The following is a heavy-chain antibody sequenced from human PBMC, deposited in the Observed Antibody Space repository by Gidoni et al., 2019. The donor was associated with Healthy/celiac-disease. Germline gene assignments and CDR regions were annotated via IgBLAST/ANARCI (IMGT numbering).Heavy chain of an antibody. V-gene: IGHV3-53*01. CDR1: GFTVSSYY. J-gene: IGHJ4*02. CDR2: IYSGGST. D-gene: IGHD2-15*01. Sequence: EVQLVESGGGLIQPGGSLLLSCAASGFTVSSYYMSRVRQVPGKGLEWVSVIYSGGSTYYVDAVKGRFTISRDNSKNTLYLQMNSLRAEDTAVYYCAREGDSSSIDYWGQGTLVTVSS. CDR3: AREGDSSSIDY.